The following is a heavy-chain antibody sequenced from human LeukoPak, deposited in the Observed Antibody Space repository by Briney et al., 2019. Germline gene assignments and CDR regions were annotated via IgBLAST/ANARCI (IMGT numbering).Heavy chain of an antibody. CDR1: GFTFDDYA. D-gene: IGHD5-24*01. CDR2: ISWNSGSI. CDR3: AKDRSGWLQSLFDY. Sequence: PGRSLRLSCAASGFTFDDYAMHWVRQAPGKGLEWVSGISWNSGSIGYADSVKGRFTISRDNVKNSLYLQMNSLRAEDTALYYCAKDRSGWLQSLFDYWGQGTLVTVSS. J-gene: IGHJ4*02. V-gene: IGHV3-9*01.